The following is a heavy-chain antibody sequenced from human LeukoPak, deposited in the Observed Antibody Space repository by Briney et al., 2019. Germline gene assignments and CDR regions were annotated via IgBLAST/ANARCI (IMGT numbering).Heavy chain of an antibody. CDR2: IRYDGSNK. Sequence: GRCLRLSCAPSGFTFSSYGMHWVRQAPGKGLEWVAFIRYDGSNKYYADSVKGRFTISRDNSKNTLYLQMNSLRAEDTAVYYCAKDLRPYCSSTSCYPYYFDYWGQGTLVTVSS. J-gene: IGHJ4*02. D-gene: IGHD2-2*01. CDR3: AKDLRPYCSSTSCYPYYFDY. V-gene: IGHV3-30*02. CDR1: GFTFSSYG.